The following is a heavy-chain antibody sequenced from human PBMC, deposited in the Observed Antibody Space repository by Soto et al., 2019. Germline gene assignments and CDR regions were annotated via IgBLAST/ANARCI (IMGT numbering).Heavy chain of an antibody. J-gene: IGHJ4*02. V-gene: IGHV3-30-3*01. Sequence: GGSLRLSCAASGFTFSSYAMHWVRQAPGKGLEWVAVISYDGSNKYYADSVKGRFTISRDNSKNTLYLQMNSLRAEDTAVYYCARELSYDFWSGPTFDDWGKGTLVPVAS. CDR2: ISYDGSNK. CDR1: GFTFSSYA. D-gene: IGHD3-3*01. CDR3: ARELSYDFWSGPTFDD.